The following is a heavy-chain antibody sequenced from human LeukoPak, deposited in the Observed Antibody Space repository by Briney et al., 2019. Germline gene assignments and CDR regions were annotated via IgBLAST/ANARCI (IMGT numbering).Heavy chain of an antibody. J-gene: IGHJ3*02. D-gene: IGHD3-22*01. Sequence: ASVKVSCKASGYTFTGYYMHWVRQAPGQGLEWMGRINPNSGGTNYAQKFQGRVTMTRDTSISTAYMELSRLRSDDTAVYYCARVPRETKYYYGSSGYLQGAFDIWGQGTMVTVSS. CDR3: ARVPRETKYYYGSSGYLQGAFDI. V-gene: IGHV1-2*06. CDR2: INPNSGGT. CDR1: GYTFTGYY.